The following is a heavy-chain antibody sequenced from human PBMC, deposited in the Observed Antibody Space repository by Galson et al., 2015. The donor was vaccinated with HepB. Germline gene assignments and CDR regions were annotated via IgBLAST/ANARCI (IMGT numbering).Heavy chain of an antibody. J-gene: IGHJ3*02. V-gene: IGHV3-23*05. CDR2: ISKSGNT. CDR1: GFPFSSHA. CDR3: AKAVGTSGSYLGGFDI. D-gene: IGHD3-10*01. Sequence: SLRLSCAASGFPFSSHAMNWVRQAPGKGLEWVAAISKSGNTYYKDSVKGRFTISRDNSKNTLYVQMTSLRADDTAVYYCAKAVGTSGSYLGGFDIWGQGTTVSVSS.